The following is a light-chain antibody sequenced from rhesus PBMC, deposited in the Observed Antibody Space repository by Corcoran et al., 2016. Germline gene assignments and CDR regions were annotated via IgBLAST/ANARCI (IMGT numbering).Light chain of an antibody. CDR2: EAS. CDR3: QHYYSTPFT. J-gene: IGKJ3*01. CDR1: QGITNA. V-gene: IGKV1-33*02. Sequence: EIQMTQSPSSLSASVGDRVTITCRASQGITNALAWYQQQPGETPTLLIYEASSLQSGIPSRFSGSVSGTHFTLTISSLQPEDCATDDCQHYYSTPFTFGPVTKLDIK.